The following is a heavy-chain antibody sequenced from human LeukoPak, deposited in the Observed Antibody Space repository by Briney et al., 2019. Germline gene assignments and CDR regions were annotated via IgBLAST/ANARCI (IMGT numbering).Heavy chain of an antibody. J-gene: IGHJ4*02. CDR2: IYYSGST. CDR3: AKQAYCSSTSCYRFDY. D-gene: IGHD2-2*01. Sequence: SETLSLTCTVSGGSISSSSYYWGWIRQPPGKGLEWIGSIYYSGSTYYNPSLKSRVTISVDTSKNRFSLKLSSVTAADTAVYYCAKQAYCSSTSCYRFDYWGQGTLVTVSS. V-gene: IGHV4-39*01. CDR1: GGSISSSSYY.